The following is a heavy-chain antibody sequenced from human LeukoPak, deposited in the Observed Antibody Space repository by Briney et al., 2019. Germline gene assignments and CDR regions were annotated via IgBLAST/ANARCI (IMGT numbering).Heavy chain of an antibody. D-gene: IGHD5-12*01. J-gene: IGHJ4*02. CDR3: AKSLRGYSGYDLDFDY. V-gene: IGHV3-66*01. CDR2: IYSGGST. Sequence: PGGSLRLSCAASRFTVSSNYMSWVRQAPGKGLEWVSVIYSGGSTYYADSVKGRFTISRDNSKNTLYLQMSSLRAEDTAIYFCAKSLRGYSGYDLDFDYWGQGTLVTVSS. CDR1: RFTVSSNY.